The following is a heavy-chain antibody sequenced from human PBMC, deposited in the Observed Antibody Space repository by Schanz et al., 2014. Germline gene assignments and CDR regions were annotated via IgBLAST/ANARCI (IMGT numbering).Heavy chain of an antibody. J-gene: IGHJ6*02. CDR3: ARFLARYQYYGVDV. CDR2: ISGSSIHK. V-gene: IGHV3-21*05. D-gene: IGHD3-3*01. CDR1: GFAFRSYA. Sequence: AQLVESGGGVVQPGRSLRLSCAASGFAFRSYAMHWVRQAPGKGLEWVSHISGSSIHKNYADSVKGRFSISRDNGETSVYLQINSLRVEDTAVYYCARFLARYQYYGVDVWGQGTTXIVSS.